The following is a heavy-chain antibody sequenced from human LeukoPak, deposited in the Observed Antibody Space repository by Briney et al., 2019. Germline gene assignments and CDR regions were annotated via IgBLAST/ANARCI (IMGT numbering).Heavy chain of an antibody. V-gene: IGHV4-34*01. CDR1: GGSFIGYY. Sequence: KTSETLSLTCAVYGGSFIGYYWSWIRQPPGKGREWIGEINHRGSTNYNPSLKSRVTISVDTSKNQFSLKLSSVTAADTAVYYCARGGGNWYYWGQGTLVTVSS. CDR2: INHRGST. CDR3: ARGGGNWYY. J-gene: IGHJ4*02. D-gene: IGHD1-1*01.